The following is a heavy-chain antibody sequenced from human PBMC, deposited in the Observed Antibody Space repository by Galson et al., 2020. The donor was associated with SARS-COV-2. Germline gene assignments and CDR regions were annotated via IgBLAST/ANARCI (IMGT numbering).Heavy chain of an antibody. CDR1: GGSFSGYY. CDR3: ARSYTRGYSYGGYYFDY. J-gene: IGHJ4*02. CDR2: INHRGST. V-gene: IGHV4-34*01. D-gene: IGHD5-18*01. Sequence: SQTLSLTCAVYGGSFSGYYWSWIRQPPGKGLEWIGEINHRGSTNYNPSLKSRVTISVDTSKNQFSLKLSSVTAADTAVYYCARSYTRGYSYGGYYFDYWGQGTLVTVSS.